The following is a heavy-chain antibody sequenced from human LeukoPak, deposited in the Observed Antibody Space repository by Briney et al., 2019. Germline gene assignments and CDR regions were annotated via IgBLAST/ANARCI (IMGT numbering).Heavy chain of an antibody. V-gene: IGHV1-46*01. J-gene: IGHJ4*02. Sequence: GASVKVSCKAFGYTFTSYYMHWVRQAPGQGLEWMGIINPSGGSTSYAQKFQGRVTMTRDMSTSTVYMELSSLRSEDTAVYYCAREAGATSSFDYWGQGTLVTVSS. CDR1: GYTFTSYY. CDR3: AREAGATSSFDY. D-gene: IGHD1-26*01. CDR2: INPSGGST.